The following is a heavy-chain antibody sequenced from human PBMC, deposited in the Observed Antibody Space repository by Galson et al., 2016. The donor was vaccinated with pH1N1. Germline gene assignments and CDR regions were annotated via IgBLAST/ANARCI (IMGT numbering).Heavy chain of an antibody. CDR1: GGTFGSYG. CDR3: AKDRYFDTSGYYFESYY. D-gene: IGHD3-22*01. J-gene: IGHJ4*02. Sequence: SVKVSCKASGGTFGSYGISWVRQAPGQGLEWMGGINPMGGINPIFKKSNYAQKFQGRVTITADESMSTAYMELRSLRSEDTAIYYCAKDRYFDTSGYYFESYYWGQGTLVTVSS. V-gene: IGHV1-69*13. CDR2: INPMGGINPIFKKS.